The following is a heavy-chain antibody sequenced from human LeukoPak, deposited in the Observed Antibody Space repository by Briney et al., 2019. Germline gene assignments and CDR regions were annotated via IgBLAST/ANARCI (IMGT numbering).Heavy chain of an antibody. CDR2: IKKDGSEK. J-gene: IGHJ4*02. CDR1: GFTFSSYW. Sequence: GGSLRLSCAASGFTFSSYWMGWVRQAPGKGLEWVANIKKDGSEKYYVDSVKGRFTISRDNAKTSLYLQMNSLRAEDTAVYYCARTYYGSGSYYPYNDYWGQGTLVTVSS. D-gene: IGHD3-10*01. V-gene: IGHV3-7*01. CDR3: ARTYYGSGSYYPYNDY.